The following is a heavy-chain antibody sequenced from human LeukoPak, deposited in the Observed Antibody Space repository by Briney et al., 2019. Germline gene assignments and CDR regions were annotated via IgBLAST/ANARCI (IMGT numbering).Heavy chain of an antibody. D-gene: IGHD3-10*01. CDR3: ASYGSGSYYRSFDY. J-gene: IGHJ4*02. V-gene: IGHV3-21*01. CDR2: ISSSSSYI. Sequence: PGGSLRLSCAASGFTFSSYSMNWVRQAPGKGLEWVSSISSSSSYIYYADSVKGRFTISRDNAKNSLYLQMNSLRAEDTAVYYCASYGSGSYYRSFDYWGQGTLVTVSS. CDR1: GFTFSSYS.